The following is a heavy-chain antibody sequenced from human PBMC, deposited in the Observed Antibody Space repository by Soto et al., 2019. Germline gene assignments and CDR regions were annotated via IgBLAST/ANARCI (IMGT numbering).Heavy chain of an antibody. CDR3: ARDGMIYGMDV. CDR1: GFTFSSYA. Sequence: QVQLVESGGGVVQPGRSLRLSCAASGFTFSSYAMHWVRQAPGKGLEWVAVISYDGSNKDYADSVKGRFTISRDNSKNTLYLQMNSLRAEDTAVYYCARDGMIYGMDVWGQGNTVTVSS. J-gene: IGHJ6*02. CDR2: ISYDGSNK. D-gene: IGHD3-16*01. V-gene: IGHV3-30-3*01.